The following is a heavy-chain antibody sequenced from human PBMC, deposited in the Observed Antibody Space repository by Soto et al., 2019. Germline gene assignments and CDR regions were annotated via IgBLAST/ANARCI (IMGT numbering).Heavy chain of an antibody. J-gene: IGHJ4*02. CDR3: ATVSVWSGYYSEAPLAFDY. D-gene: IGHD3-3*01. V-gene: IGHV1-24*01. CDR1: GYTLTELS. Sequence: ASVKVSCKVSGYTLTELSMHWVRQAPGKGLEWMGGFDPEDGETIYAQKFQGRVTMTEDTSTDTAYMELSSLRSEDTAVYYCATVSVWSGYYSEAPLAFDYWGQGTLVTVSS. CDR2: FDPEDGET.